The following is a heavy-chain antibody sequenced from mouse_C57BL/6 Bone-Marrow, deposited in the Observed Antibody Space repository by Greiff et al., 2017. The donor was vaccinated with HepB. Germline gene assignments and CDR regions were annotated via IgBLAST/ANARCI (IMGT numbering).Heavy chain of an antibody. Sequence: QVTLKESGPELVKPGASVKISCKASGYAFSSSWMNWVKQRPGKGLEWIGRIYPGDGDTNYNGKFKGKATLTADKSSSTASMQLSSLTSEDSAVYFCARRAYGYDGPWFAYWGQGTLVTVSA. J-gene: IGHJ3*01. CDR2: IYPGDGDT. CDR3: ARRAYGYDGPWFAY. V-gene: IGHV1-82*01. CDR1: GYAFSSSW. D-gene: IGHD2-2*01.